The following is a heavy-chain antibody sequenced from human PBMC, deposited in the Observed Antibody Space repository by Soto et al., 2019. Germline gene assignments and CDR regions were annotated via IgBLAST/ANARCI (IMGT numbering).Heavy chain of an antibody. V-gene: IGHV3-7*01. CDR1: GFTFSSYW. CDR2: IKQDGSEK. Sequence: GGSLRLSCAASGFTFSSYWMSWVRQAPGKGLEWVANIKQDGSEKYYVDSVKGRFTISRDNAKNSLYLQMNSLRAEDTAVYYCARDRYSYYDFWSGSLPYYYYGMDVWGQGTTVTAP. D-gene: IGHD3-3*01. CDR3: ARDRYSYYDFWSGSLPYYYYGMDV. J-gene: IGHJ6*02.